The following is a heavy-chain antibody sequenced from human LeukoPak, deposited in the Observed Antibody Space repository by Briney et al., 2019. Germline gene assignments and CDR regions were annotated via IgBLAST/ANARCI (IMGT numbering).Heavy chain of an antibody. Sequence: PGGSLRLSCAASGFTFSDYAMRWVRQAPGKGLEWVALISSDGINKYYADSVKGRFTISRDNSKNTLYLQMISLRPEDTAFYYCARDVSGWYYFDYWGQGTLVTASS. CDR2: ISSDGINK. D-gene: IGHD6-19*01. CDR3: ARDVSGWYYFDY. CDR1: GFTFSDYA. J-gene: IGHJ4*02. V-gene: IGHV3-30-3*01.